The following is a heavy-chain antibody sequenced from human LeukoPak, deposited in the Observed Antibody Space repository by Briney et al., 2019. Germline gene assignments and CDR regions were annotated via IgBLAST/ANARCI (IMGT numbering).Heavy chain of an antibody. V-gene: IGHV3-30*18. CDR3: AKEQVVTPGGLYGMDV. J-gene: IGHJ6*02. Sequence: GGSLRLSCAASGFTFSSYGMHWVRQAPGKGLEWVAVISYDGSNKYYADSVKGRFTISRDNSKNTLYLQMNSLRAEDTAVYYCAKEQVVTPGGLYGMDVWGQGTTVTVSS. CDR2: ISYDGSNK. CDR1: GFTFSSYG. D-gene: IGHD4-23*01.